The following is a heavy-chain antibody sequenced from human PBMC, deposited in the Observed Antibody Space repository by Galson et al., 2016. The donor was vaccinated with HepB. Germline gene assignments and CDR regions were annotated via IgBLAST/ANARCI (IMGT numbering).Heavy chain of an antibody. CDR2: IYPDDSDI. D-gene: IGHD1-1*01. CDR1: GFSFTNYW. Sequence: QSGAEVKKPGESLKISCKGSGFSFTNYWIGWVRQMPRKGLEWMGIIYPDDSDIRYSPSFQGQVTISADKSISTAYLQWSSLKASDTAMYYCATLYWNADDYNGMDVWGQGTTVTVSS. CDR3: ATLYWNADDYNGMDV. V-gene: IGHV5-51*03. J-gene: IGHJ6*02.